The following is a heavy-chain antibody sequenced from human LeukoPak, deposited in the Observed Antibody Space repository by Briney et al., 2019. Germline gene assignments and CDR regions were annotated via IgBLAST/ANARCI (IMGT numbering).Heavy chain of an antibody. CDR1: GGSIKRGDSY. D-gene: IGHD3-10*01. CDR3: ARVPYGSGTYYFDY. V-gene: IGHV4-30-4*01. CDR2: ISYSGTP. Sequence: SQTLSLTCTVSGGSIKRGDSYWSWIRQPPGKSLEWIGYISYSGTPYYNPSLRGHVAISGDTSDNQFFLRLGSVTAADTAVYYCARVPYGSGTYYFDYWGQGILATVPS. J-gene: IGHJ4*02.